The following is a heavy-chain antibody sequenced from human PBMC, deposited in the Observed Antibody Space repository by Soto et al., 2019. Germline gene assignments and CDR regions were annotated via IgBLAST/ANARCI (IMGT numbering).Heavy chain of an antibody. V-gene: IGHV1-18*01. CDR2: ISTYKGNT. Sequence: GASVKVSCKTSGYTFTSYGISWVRQAPGQGLEWMGWISTYKGNTNYAQKFQGRVTMTTDTSTSTAYMELRSLRSDDTAVYYCARVGRHCGGDYWGQGTLVTVSS. CDR1: GYTFTSYG. D-gene: IGHD2-21*01. J-gene: IGHJ4*02. CDR3: ARVGRHCGGDY.